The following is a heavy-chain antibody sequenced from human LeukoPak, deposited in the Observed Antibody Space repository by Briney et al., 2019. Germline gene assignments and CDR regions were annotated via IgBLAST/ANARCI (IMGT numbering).Heavy chain of an antibody. CDR3: ARGARTWEQYDY. CDR2: INPNSGGT. Sequence: ASVKVSCKASGYTFTGYYMHWVRQAPGQGLEWMGWINPNSGGTNYAQKFQGRVTMTRDTSISTAYMELSSLRSEDTAVYYCARGARTWEQYDYWGQGTLVTVSS. J-gene: IGHJ4*02. CDR1: GYTFTGYY. D-gene: IGHD1-26*01. V-gene: IGHV1-2*02.